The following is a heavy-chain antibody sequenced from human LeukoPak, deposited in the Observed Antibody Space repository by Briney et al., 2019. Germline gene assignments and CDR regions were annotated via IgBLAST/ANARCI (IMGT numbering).Heavy chain of an antibody. V-gene: IGHV3-7*01. D-gene: IGHD6-19*01. J-gene: IGHJ6*02. CDR1: GFTFSSYC. Sequence: GGSLRLSCAASGFTFSSYCMSWVRQAPGKGLEWVANIKQDGSEKYYVDSVKGRFTISRDNAKNSLYLQMNSLRAEDTAVYYCARGRTNQWLHFAVWGQGTTVTVSS. CDR3: ARGRTNQWLHFAV. CDR2: IKQDGSEK.